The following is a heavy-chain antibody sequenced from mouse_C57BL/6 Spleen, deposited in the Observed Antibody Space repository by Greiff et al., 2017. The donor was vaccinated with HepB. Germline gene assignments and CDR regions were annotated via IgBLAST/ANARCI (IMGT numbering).Heavy chain of an antibody. CDR2: INPSTGGT. J-gene: IGHJ4*01. Sequence: VQLKQSGPELVKPGASVKISCKASGYSFTGYYMNWVKQSPEKSLEWIGEINPSTGGTTYNQKFKAKATLTVDKSSSTAYMQLKSLTSEDSAVYYCARLYYGYHYAMDYWGQGTSVTVSS. V-gene: IGHV1-42*01. CDR3: ARLYYGYHYAMDY. CDR1: GYSFTGYY. D-gene: IGHD2-2*01.